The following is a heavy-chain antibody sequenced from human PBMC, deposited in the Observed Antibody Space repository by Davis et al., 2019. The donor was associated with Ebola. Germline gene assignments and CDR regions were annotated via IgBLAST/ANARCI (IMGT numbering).Heavy chain of an antibody. J-gene: IGHJ3*02. CDR1: GFTFSSYS. CDR3: ARSAFNSGWYGYDAFDI. Sequence: GESLKISCAASGFTFSSYSMHWVRQAPGKGLEWVALIWYDGSNKYYADSVKGRFTISRDNFRNTLYLQMNSLRAEDTAVYYCARSAFNSGWYGYDAFDIWGQGTMVTVSS. V-gene: IGHV3-33*08. D-gene: IGHD6-19*01. CDR2: IWYDGSNK.